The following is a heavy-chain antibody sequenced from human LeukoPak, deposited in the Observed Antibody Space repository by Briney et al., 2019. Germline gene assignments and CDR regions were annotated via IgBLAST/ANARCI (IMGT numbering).Heavy chain of an antibody. CDR3: ASKLTTGY. CDR2: IYSGGTT. Sequence: GGSLRLSCVVSGFTVSSNYMSWVRQAPGKGLEWVSVIYSGGTTNYADSVKGRFTVYRDNSKNTLYLQMNSLRAEDTAVYYCASKLTTGYWGQGTLVTLSS. D-gene: IGHD4-17*01. V-gene: IGHV3-66*01. J-gene: IGHJ4*02. CDR1: GFTVSSNY.